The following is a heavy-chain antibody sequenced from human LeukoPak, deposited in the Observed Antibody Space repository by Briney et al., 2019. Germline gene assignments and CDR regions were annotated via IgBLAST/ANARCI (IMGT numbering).Heavy chain of an antibody. D-gene: IGHD6-13*01. J-gene: IGHJ4*02. V-gene: IGHV1-69*13. CDR2: IIPIFGTA. Sequence: ASVKVSCKASGGTFSSYAISWVRQAPGQGLEWMGGIIPIFGTANYAQKFQGRVTITADESTSKAYMELSSLRSEDTAVYYCARSGAAFYFDYWGQGTLVTVSS. CDR1: GGTFSSYA. CDR3: ARSGAAFYFDY.